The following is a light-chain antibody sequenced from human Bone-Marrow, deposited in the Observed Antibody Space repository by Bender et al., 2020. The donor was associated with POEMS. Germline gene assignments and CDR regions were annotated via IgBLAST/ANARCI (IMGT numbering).Light chain of an antibody. CDR2: EVT. V-gene: IGLV2-8*01. Sequence: QSVPTQPPSASGSLGQSVTISCTGSSSDVGGYNYVSWYQQHPGKAPKVMIYEVTKRPSGVPDRFSGSKSGTSASLAISGLQSEDEADYYCAAWEDSLNGWVFGGGTKLTVL. CDR1: SSDVGGYNY. J-gene: IGLJ3*02. CDR3: AAWEDSLNGWV.